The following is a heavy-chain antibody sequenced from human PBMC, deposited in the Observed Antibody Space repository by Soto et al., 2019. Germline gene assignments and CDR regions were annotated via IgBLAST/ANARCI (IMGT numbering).Heavy chain of an antibody. CDR2: IYYSGST. CDR3: ARHEAGWYFDS. J-gene: IGHJ4*02. CDR1: RGSISSGTNY. Sequence: PSETLLLTCTVSRGSISSGTNYWAWILQPPGKGLEWIANIYYSGSTFYNPSLKSRVTISLDTSKNQFSLKLRSVTAADTAVYYCARHEAGWYFDSWGQGTLVTVSS. V-gene: IGHV4-39*01. D-gene: IGHD6-25*01.